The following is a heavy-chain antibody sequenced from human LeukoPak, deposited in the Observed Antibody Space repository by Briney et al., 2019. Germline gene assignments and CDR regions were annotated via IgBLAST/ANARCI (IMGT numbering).Heavy chain of an antibody. CDR1: GFTFTTYA. CDR2: ISSDGISK. Sequence: GGSLRLSCAASGFTFTTYAMHWVRQAPGKGLDWVAVISSDGISKYYADSVKGRFTISRDNSKNTLYLQMNSLRAEDTAVYYCARARPYYDFSPYMRPSYYYGMDVWGQGTTVTVSS. V-gene: IGHV3-30-3*01. D-gene: IGHD3-3*01. CDR3: ARARPYYDFSPYMRPSYYYGMDV. J-gene: IGHJ6*02.